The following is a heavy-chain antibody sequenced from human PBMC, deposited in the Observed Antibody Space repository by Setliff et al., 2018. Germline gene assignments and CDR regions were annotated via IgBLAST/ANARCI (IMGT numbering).Heavy chain of an antibody. CDR1: DGSFSGYY. J-gene: IGHJ5*02. Sequence: SETLSLTCAVYDGSFSGYYWSWIRQPPGKGLEWIGEIDHSGNTNYNPSLKSRVTISADTSTNQLSLKLSSVTAADTAVYYCSRGPSKVQFDTWGRGIPVTVSS. CDR3: SRGPSKVQFDT. D-gene: IGHD4-4*01. V-gene: IGHV4-34*01. CDR2: IDHSGNT.